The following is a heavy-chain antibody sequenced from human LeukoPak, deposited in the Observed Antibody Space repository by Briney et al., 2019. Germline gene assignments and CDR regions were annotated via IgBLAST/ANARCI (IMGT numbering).Heavy chain of an antibody. CDR1: GYTFTSYG. D-gene: IGHD2-2*01. CDR2: ISAYNGNT. V-gene: IGHV1-18*01. Sequence: ASVKVSCKASGYTFTSYGISWVRQAPGQGLEWMGWISAYNGNTNYAQKLQGRVTMTTDTSTSTAYMELRSLRSDDTAVYYCARDWVDCSSTSCYEHFDYWGQGTLVTVSS. J-gene: IGHJ4*02. CDR3: ARDWVDCSSTSCYEHFDY.